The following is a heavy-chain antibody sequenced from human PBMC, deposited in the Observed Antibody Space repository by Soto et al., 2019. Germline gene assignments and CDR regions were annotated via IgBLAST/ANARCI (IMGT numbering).Heavy chain of an antibody. D-gene: IGHD2-2*01. CDR2: IHYSGTT. CDR1: GGSVSSYY. CDR3: ARKYQFRQGGGMDV. Sequence: QVQLQESGPGLVKPSETLSLTCTVSGGSVSSYYWSWIRQPPGKGLEWIAYIHYSGTTIYNASLKSRAPISVDTSKNQFSLKLSSVTAADTAVYYCARKYQFRQGGGMDVWGQGTTVTVSS. V-gene: IGHV4-59*02. J-gene: IGHJ6*02.